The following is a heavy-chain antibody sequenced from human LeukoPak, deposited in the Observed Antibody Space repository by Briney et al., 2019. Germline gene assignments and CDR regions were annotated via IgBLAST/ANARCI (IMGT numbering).Heavy chain of an antibody. CDR2: IRGSGDST. CDR3: AKGRWELLTDAFDI. D-gene: IGHD1-26*01. J-gene: IGHJ3*02. V-gene: IGHV3-23*01. Sequence: GGSLRLSCAASGFTFSSYGMNWVRQAPGKGLERVSGIRGSGDSTKYADSVKGRFTISRDNSKNTLYLQMNSLRAEDTAVYYCAKGRWELLTDAFDIWGQGTMVTVSS. CDR1: GFTFSSYG.